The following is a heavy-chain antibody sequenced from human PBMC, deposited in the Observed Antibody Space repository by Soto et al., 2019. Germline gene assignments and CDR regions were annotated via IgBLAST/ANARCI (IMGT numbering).Heavy chain of an antibody. Sequence: QVQLVQSGAEVKQPGASVKVSCKASGYTFTGYYMHWVRQAPGQGLEWMGWINPNSGGTNYAQKFQGWVTMTRDTSISTAYMELSRLRSDDTAVYYCARVRGYCSGGSCYLDAFDIWGQGTMVTVSS. V-gene: IGHV1-2*04. J-gene: IGHJ3*02. CDR2: INPNSGGT. D-gene: IGHD2-15*01. CDR1: GYTFTGYY. CDR3: ARVRGYCSGGSCYLDAFDI.